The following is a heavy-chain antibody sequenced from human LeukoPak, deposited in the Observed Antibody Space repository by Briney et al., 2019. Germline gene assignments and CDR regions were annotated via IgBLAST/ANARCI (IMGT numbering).Heavy chain of an antibody. Sequence: GESLKISCKGSGYSITSYWIGWVRQMPGKGLEWMGIVYPGDSDTRYSPSFQGQVTFSADKSISIAYLQWSSLKASDTAMYYCARHRLNHDILTGYYEEYYSDYWGQGTLVTVSS. CDR1: GYSITSYW. CDR2: VYPGDSDT. CDR3: ARHRLNHDILTGYYEEYYSDY. D-gene: IGHD3-9*01. V-gene: IGHV5-51*01. J-gene: IGHJ4*02.